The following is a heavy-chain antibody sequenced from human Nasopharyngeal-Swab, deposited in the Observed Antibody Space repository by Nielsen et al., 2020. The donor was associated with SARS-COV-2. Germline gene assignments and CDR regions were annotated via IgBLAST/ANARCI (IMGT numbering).Heavy chain of an antibody. D-gene: IGHD5-18*01. CDR1: GGTFSSYA. CDR2: IIPMFGTA. Sequence: SVKVSCKASGGTFSSYAISWVRQAPGQGLEWMGGIIPMFGTANYAQNFQGRVTIPADKSTSTAYMDLSRLKSEDTAVYYCARGDTDYYYYGLDVWGQGTTVTVSS. CDR3: ARGDTDYYYYGLDV. V-gene: IGHV1-69*06. J-gene: IGHJ6*02.